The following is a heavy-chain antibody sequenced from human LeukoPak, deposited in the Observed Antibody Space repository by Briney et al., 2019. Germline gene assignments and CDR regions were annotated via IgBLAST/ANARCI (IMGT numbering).Heavy chain of an antibody. J-gene: IGHJ4*02. D-gene: IGHD3-22*01. CDR3: ARFQSPYYYDSSGAFDY. V-gene: IGHV1-8*01. CDR1: GYTFTSYD. Sequence: ASVKVSCKASGYTFTSYDINWVRQATGQGLELMGWMNPNSGNTGYAQKFQGRVTMTRNTSISTAYMELSSLRSDDTAVYYCARFQSPYYYDSSGAFDYWGQGTLVTVSS. CDR2: MNPNSGNT.